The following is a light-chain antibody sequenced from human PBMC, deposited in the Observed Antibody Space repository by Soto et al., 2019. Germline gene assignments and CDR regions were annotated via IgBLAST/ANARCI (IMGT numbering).Light chain of an antibody. V-gene: IGKV3-20*01. CDR2: GAS. J-gene: IGKJ3*01. CDR1: PSVGSY. Sequence: EIVLTQSPVTLSLSPGERATLSCRASPSVGSYLAWYQKKPGQAPRILIYGASSRATGIPDRFTGSGSGTDFSLTISRLQSEDFAVYDCQQCGSPTFTFGPGTQVDIK. CDR3: QQCGSPTFT.